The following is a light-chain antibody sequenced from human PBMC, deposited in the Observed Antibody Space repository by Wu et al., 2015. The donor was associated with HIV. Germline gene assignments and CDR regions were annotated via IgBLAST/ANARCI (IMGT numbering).Light chain of an antibody. V-gene: IGKV1-8*01. CDR1: QGISSY. J-gene: IGKJ3*01. CDR3: QQYYSYPPT. CDR2: AAS. Sequence: IRITQSPSSLSASTGDRVTITCRASQGISSYLAWYQQKPGKAPKLLIYAASTLQSGVPSRFSGSGSGTDFTLTISCLQSEDFATYYCQQYYSYPPTFGPGTKVDIK.